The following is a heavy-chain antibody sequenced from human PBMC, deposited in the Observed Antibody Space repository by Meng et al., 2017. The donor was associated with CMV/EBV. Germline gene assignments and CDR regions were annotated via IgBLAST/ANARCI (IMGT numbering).Heavy chain of an antibody. D-gene: IGHD2-2*01. J-gene: IGHJ6*02. V-gene: IGHV1-69*10. Sequence: SAKVSCKASGGTFSSYAISWVRQAPGQGLEWMGGIIPILGIANYAQKFQGRVTIIADKSTSTAYTELSSLRSEDTAVYYCARDRYCSSTSCHHHSPYGMDVWGQGTTVTVSS. CDR3: ARDRYCSSTSCHHHSPYGMDV. CDR1: GGTFSSYA. CDR2: IIPILGIA.